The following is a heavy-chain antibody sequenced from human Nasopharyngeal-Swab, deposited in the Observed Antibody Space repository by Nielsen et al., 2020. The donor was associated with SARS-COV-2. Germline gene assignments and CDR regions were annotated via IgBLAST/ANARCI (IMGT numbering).Heavy chain of an antibody. CDR3: ARAEGGGYSFGFDNWFDP. CDR1: GFTFSNYG. J-gene: IGHJ5*02. D-gene: IGHD5-18*01. V-gene: IGHV3-7*01. Sequence: GESLKISCVASGFTFSNYGMHWVRQAPGKGLEWVANIKQDGSEISYLDSVKGRFTISRDNAKNSLYLQMNILRAEDTAVYYCARAEGGGYSFGFDNWFDPWGQGILVTVSA. CDR2: IKQDGSEI.